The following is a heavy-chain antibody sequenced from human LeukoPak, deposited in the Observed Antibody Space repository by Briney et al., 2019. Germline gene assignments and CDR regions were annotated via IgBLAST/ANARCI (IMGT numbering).Heavy chain of an antibody. CDR1: GFNFSSYA. J-gene: IGHJ5*02. V-gene: IGHV3-48*04. Sequence: PGGSLRLSCAASGFNFSSYAMSWVRQAPGKGLEWVSYISSSGSTIYYADSVKGRFTISRDNAKNSLYLQMNSLRAEDTAVYYCASFDAAATGYPNWFDPWGQGTLVTVSS. D-gene: IGHD2-15*01. CDR3: ASFDAAATGYPNWFDP. CDR2: ISSSGSTI.